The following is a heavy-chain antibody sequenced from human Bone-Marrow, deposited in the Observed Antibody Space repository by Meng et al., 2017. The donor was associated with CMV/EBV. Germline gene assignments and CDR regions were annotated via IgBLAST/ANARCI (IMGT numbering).Heavy chain of an antibody. CDR3: ARVGVTIFGVVIPVDY. CDR1: GFTFSSYW. D-gene: IGHD3-3*01. J-gene: IGHJ4*02. V-gene: IGHV3-7*01. Sequence: GESLKISCAASGFTFSSYWMSWVRQAPGKGLEWVANIKQDGSEKYYVDSVKGRFTISRDNAKNSLYLQMNSLRAEDTAVYYCARVGVTIFGVVIPVDYWGQGTLVTVSS. CDR2: IKQDGSEK.